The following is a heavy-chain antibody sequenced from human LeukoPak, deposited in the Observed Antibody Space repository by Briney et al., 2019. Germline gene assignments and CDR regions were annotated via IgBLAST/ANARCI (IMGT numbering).Heavy chain of an antibody. CDR3: ARPLAVAGLDAFHI. J-gene: IGHJ3*02. Sequence: GGSLRLSCSASGFTFSSYTMHWVRQAPGKGLEWVSYISDNSSAIHYADSVKGRSTISRDNAKKSLYLQMNSLRPEDTAVYYCARPLAVAGLDAFHIWGPGQGSPSLQ. CDR2: ISDNSSAI. V-gene: IGHV3-48*01. D-gene: IGHD6-19*01. CDR1: GFTFSSYT.